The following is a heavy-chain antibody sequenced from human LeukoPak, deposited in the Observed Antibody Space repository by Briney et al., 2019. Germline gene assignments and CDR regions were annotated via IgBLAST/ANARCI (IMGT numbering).Heavy chain of an antibody. J-gene: IGHJ5*02. D-gene: IGHD3-10*01. Sequence: ASVKVSCKASGYTFTGYYMHWVRQAPGQGLEWMGWINPNSGGTNYAQKFQGRVTMTRDTSISTAYMELSRLRSDDTAVYYCARDGWGSGSYPAFDPWGQGTLVTVSS. CDR3: ARDGWGSGSYPAFDP. V-gene: IGHV1-2*02. CDR2: INPNSGGT. CDR1: GYTFTGYY.